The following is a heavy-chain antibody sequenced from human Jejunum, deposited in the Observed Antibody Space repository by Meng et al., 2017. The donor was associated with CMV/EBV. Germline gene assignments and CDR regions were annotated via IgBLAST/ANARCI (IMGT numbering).Heavy chain of an antibody. V-gene: IGHV4-34*01. J-gene: IGHJ4*02. CDR1: GGSFNAYY. CDR2: INHSGST. CDR3: ASAYDFWSGYLDY. D-gene: IGHD3-3*01. Sequence: AVYGGSFNAYYWSGIRQPPGKGLEWIGQINHSGSTDYNPSLKSRVTISVDASKNQFSLKLSSVTAADTAVYFCASAYDFWSGYLDYWGQGTLVTVSS.